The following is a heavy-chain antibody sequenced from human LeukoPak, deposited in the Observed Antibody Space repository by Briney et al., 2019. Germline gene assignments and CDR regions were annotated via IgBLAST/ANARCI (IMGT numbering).Heavy chain of an antibody. CDR2: IYYSGST. V-gene: IGHV4-59*01. D-gene: IGHD2-15*01. CDR1: GGSISSYY. Sequence: SETLSLTCTVSGGSISSYYWSWIRQPPGKGLEWIGYIYYSGSTNYNPSLKSRVTISVDTSKNQFSLKLSSVTAADTAVYCCAGEVFLGYCSGGSCYSGGYYYYGMDVWGQGTTVTVSS. CDR3: AGEVFLGYCSGGSCYSGGYYYYGMDV. J-gene: IGHJ6*02.